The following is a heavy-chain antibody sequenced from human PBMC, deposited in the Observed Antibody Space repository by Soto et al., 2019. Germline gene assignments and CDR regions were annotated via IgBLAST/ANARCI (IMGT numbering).Heavy chain of an antibody. J-gene: IGHJ6*02. CDR1: GYIFVNYG. D-gene: IGHD5-12*01. CDR3: VMVDNFVTPTPQDV. V-gene: IGHV1-18*01. CDR2: ISPYTGNT. Sequence: QVQLVQSGDEVKKPGASVKVSCKASGYIFVNYGIAWVRQAPGQGLEWMGWISPYTGNTHSATQVQGRLTMTTDTSTGTAYVDLGSLTSDDTAVYYCVMVDNFVTPTPQDVWGQATTVTVSS.